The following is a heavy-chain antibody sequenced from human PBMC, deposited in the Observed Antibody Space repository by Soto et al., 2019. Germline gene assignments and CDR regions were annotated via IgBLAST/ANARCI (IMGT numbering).Heavy chain of an antibody. D-gene: IGHD2-2*01. CDR1: GFNVSSNY. V-gene: IGHV3-53*01. Sequence: EVQLVESGGGLIQPGGSLRLSCAASGFNVSSNYMSWVRQAPGKGLEWLSVIYSGGSTYYAESVKGRFTISRDNSKNTLNLQMNGLRVEDTAVYYCARGPHVGISTSWGQGTLVTVSS. CDR3: ARGPHVGISTS. J-gene: IGHJ4*02. CDR2: IYSGGST.